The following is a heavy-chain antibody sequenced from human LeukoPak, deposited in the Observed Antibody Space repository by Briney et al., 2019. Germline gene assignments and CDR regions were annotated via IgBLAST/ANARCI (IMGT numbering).Heavy chain of an antibody. V-gene: IGHV4-4*07. CDR1: GGSISSYY. Sequence: SETLSLTCTVSGGSISSYYWSWIRQPAGKGLEWIGRIYTSGSTNYNPSLKSRVTMSVDTSKNQFSLKLSSVTAADTAVYYCARGPPPGLLWFGESMEGYYFDYWGQGTLVTVSS. J-gene: IGHJ4*02. CDR2: IYTSGST. D-gene: IGHD3-10*01. CDR3: ARGPPPGLLWFGESMEGYYFDY.